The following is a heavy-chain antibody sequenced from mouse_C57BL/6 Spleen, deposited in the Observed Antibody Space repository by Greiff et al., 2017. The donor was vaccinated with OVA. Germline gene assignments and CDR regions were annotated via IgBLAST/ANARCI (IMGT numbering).Heavy chain of an antibody. J-gene: IGHJ3*01. D-gene: IGHD3-2*02. Sequence: DVQLQESGAELVKPGASVKLSCTASGFNIKDYYMHWVKQRTEQGLEWIGRIDPEDGETKYAPKFQGKATITADTSSNTAYLQLSSLTSEDTAVYYCASTAQATTWFAYWGQGTLVTVSA. CDR2: IDPEDGET. V-gene: IGHV14-2*01. CDR3: ASTAQATTWFAY. CDR1: GFNIKDYY.